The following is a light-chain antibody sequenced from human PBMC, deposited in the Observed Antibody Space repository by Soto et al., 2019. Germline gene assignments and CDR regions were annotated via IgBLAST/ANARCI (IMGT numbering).Light chain of an antibody. V-gene: IGKV1-12*01. J-gene: IGKJ4*01. CDR2: AAS. CDR1: QDINSW. Sequence: DIQMTQSPSSVSASVGDRVTITCRASQDINSWLAWYQQKPGKAPRLLIYAASSLQSGVPSRFSGHESGTAFTLTISCLQPEDLAAYYCPQAYSFPLTFGVGTKVEI. CDR3: PQAYSFPLT.